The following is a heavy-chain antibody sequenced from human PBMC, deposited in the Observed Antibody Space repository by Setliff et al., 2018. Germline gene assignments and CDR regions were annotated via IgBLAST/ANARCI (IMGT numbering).Heavy chain of an antibody. CDR1: GLPFSISS. D-gene: IGHD5-18*01. CDR2: ISDSSFHI. J-gene: IGHJ4*02. CDR3: AKRNGGNSYGYGDC. V-gene: IGHV3-21*01. Sequence: GSLRLSCAASGLPFSISSMHWVRQAPGKGLEWVSSISDSSFHIYYRDSVRGRFTISRDNAKNSLYLQMNSLRADDTAVYYCAKRNGGNSYGYGDCWGQGTLVTVSS.